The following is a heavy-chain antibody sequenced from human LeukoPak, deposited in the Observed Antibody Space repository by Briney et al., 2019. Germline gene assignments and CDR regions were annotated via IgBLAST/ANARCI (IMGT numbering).Heavy chain of an antibody. CDR3: ARQDGSGVAPAASLSYAFDI. CDR1: GYSFTSYW. D-gene: IGHD2-2*01. CDR2: IYPGDSDT. Sequence: GESLKISCKGSGYSFTSYWIGWVRQMPGKGLEWTGIIYPGDSDTRYSPSFQGQVTISADKSISTAYLQWSSLKASDTAMYYCARQDGSGVAPAASLSYAFDIWGQGTMVTVSS. V-gene: IGHV5-51*01. J-gene: IGHJ3*02.